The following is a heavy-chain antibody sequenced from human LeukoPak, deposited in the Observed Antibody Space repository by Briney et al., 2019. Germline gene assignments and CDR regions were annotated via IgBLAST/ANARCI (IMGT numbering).Heavy chain of an antibody. CDR1: GVTFSSYA. D-gene: IGHD3-16*01. V-gene: IGHV1-69*13. CDR3: ARDGGGSVDY. Sequence: GASVKVSCKASGVTFSSYAMSWVRQAPGQGLEWMGGIIPMFKTPKYVQKFQDRLTITADESTRTAYVELNSLRSDDTAVYYCARDGGGSVDYWGQGTLITVSS. J-gene: IGHJ4*02. CDR2: IIPMFKTP.